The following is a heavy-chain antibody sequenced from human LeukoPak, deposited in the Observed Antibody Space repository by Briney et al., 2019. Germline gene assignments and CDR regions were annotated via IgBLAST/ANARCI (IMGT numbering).Heavy chain of an antibody. CDR2: ISGSGGNT. Sequence: GGSLRLSCAASGFTFNNYAMSWVRQAPGKGLEWVSAISGSGGNTYYADSVKGRFTISRDNSKTTLYLQMNSLRAEDTAVYYCGKDQNVAAAGVPYDYWGQGTLVTVSS. D-gene: IGHD6-13*01. V-gene: IGHV3-23*01. CDR1: GFTFNNYA. J-gene: IGHJ4*02. CDR3: GKDQNVAAAGVPYDY.